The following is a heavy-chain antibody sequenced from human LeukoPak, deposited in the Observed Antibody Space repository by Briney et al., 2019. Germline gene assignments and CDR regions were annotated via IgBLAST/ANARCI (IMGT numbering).Heavy chain of an antibody. D-gene: IGHD5-24*01. CDR2: IIPIFGTA. CDR1: GGTFISYA. J-gene: IGHJ4*02. Sequence: SVKVSCKASGGTFISYAISWVRQAPGQGLEWMGGIIPIFGTANYAQKFQGRVTITADESTSTAYMELSSLRSEDTAVYYCAREGMAQSNLLDYWGQGTLVTVSS. V-gene: IGHV1-69*13. CDR3: AREGMAQSNLLDY.